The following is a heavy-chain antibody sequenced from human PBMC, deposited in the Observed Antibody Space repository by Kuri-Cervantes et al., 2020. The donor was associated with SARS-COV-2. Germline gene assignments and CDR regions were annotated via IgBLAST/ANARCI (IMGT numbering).Heavy chain of an antibody. CDR3: ARGGFRLATMSSGEDY. V-gene: IGHV1-2*02. CDR1: GYTFTDYY. Sequence: ASVQVSCKASGYTFTDYYMHWVRQAPGRGLEWVGWVNPNSGGTNYAQKLQGRVTMTRDTSISTVYMELSRLRSDDTAVYYCARGGFRLATMSSGEDYRGQGTLVTVSS. CDR2: VNPNSGGT. D-gene: IGHD5-24*01. J-gene: IGHJ4*02.